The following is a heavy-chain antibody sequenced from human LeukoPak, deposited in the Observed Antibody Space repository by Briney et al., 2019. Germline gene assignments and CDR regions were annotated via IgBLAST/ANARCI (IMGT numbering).Heavy chain of an antibody. CDR3: ARVKDCSSTSCYANFDY. V-gene: IGHV4-39*01. Sequence: PSETLSLTCTVSGGSISSSSYYWGWIRQPPGKGLEWIGSIYYSGSTYYNPSLKSRVTISVDTSKNQFSLKLSSVTAADTAVYYCARVKDCSSTSCYANFDYWGQGTLVTVSS. CDR1: GGSISSSSYY. D-gene: IGHD2-2*01. CDR2: IYYSGST. J-gene: IGHJ4*02.